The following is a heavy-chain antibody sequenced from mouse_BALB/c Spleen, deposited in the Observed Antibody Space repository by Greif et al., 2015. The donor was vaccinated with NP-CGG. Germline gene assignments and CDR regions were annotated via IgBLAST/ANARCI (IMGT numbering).Heavy chain of an antibody. CDR2: IYPGSGST. Sequence: LQESGPELVKPGASVKMSCKASGYTFTDYVISWVKQRTGQGLEWIGEIYPGSGSTYYNEKFKGKATLTADKSSNTAYMQLSSLTSEDSAVYFCARKGTGTGGYWYFDVWGAGTTVTASS. CDR3: ARKGTGTGGYWYFDV. V-gene: IGHV1-77*01. CDR1: GYTFTDYV. J-gene: IGHJ1*01. D-gene: IGHD4-1*01.